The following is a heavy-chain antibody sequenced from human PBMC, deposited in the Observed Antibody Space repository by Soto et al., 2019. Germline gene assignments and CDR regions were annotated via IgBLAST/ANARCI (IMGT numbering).Heavy chain of an antibody. D-gene: IGHD4-17*01. CDR1: GFTFSSYG. Sequence: QVQLVESGGGVVQPGRSLRLSCAASGFTFSSYGMHWVRQAPGKGLEWVAVISYDGSNKYYADSVKGRFTISRDNSKNTLYLQMNSLRAEDTAVYYCAKDRGLRPVPRDYGDSYFDCWGQGTLVTVSS. CDR2: ISYDGSNK. J-gene: IGHJ4*02. V-gene: IGHV3-30*18. CDR3: AKDRGLRPVPRDYGDSYFDC.